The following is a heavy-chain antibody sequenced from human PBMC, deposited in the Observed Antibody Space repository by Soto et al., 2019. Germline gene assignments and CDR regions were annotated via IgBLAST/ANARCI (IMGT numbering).Heavy chain of an antibody. J-gene: IGHJ4*02. D-gene: IGHD2-15*01. V-gene: IGHV3-30-3*01. CDR2: ISYDGSNK. Sequence: QVQLVESGGGVVQPGRSLRLSCAASRFTFSSYAMHWVRQAPGKGLEWVAVISYDGSNKYYADSVKGRFTNSRDNSKNTLYLQMNSLRAEDTAVYYCAREVEGLDYWGQGTLVTVSS. CDR1: RFTFSSYA. CDR3: AREVEGLDY.